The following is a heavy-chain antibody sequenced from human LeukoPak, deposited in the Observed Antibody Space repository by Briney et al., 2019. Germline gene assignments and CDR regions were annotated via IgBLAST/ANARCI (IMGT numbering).Heavy chain of an antibody. CDR1: GFTFSSYS. Sequence: GGSLRLSCAASGFTFSSYSMNWVRQAPGKGLEWVSSISSSSSYIYYADSVKGRFTISRDNAKNSLYLQMDSLRAEDTAVYYCARDVAARPNAFDIWGQGTMVTVSS. CDR3: ARDVAARPNAFDI. CDR2: ISSSSSYI. D-gene: IGHD6-6*01. V-gene: IGHV3-21*01. J-gene: IGHJ3*02.